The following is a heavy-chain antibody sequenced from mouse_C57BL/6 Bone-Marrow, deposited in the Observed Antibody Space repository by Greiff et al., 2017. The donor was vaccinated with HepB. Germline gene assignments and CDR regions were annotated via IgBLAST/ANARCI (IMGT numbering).Heavy chain of an antibody. CDR1: GFTFSSYA. CDR3: ARGRIYYYGSSLFAY. V-gene: IGHV5-4*01. J-gene: IGHJ3*01. CDR2: ISDGGSYT. D-gene: IGHD1-1*01. Sequence: DVHLVESGGGLVKPGGSLKLSCAASGFTFSSYAMSWVRQTPEKRLEWVATISDGGSYTYYPDNVKGRFTISRDNAKNNLYLQMSHLKSEDTAMYYCARGRIYYYGSSLFAYWGQGTLVTVSA.